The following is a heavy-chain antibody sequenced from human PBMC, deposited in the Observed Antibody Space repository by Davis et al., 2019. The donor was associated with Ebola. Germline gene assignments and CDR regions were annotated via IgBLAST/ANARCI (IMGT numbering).Heavy chain of an antibody. J-gene: IGHJ3*02. CDR3: ARGWLRTGLDI. CDR1: GDSVSGSSVPA. D-gene: IGHD5-12*01. V-gene: IGHV6-1*01. Sequence: HSQTLSLTCVISGDSVSGSSVPAWNWIRQSPSRGLEWLGRTYYTSKWHNDYGESVKSRISINPDTSKNQFSLQLNSVTPEDTAVYYCARGWLRTGLDIWGQGTMVIVSS. CDR2: TYYTSKWHN.